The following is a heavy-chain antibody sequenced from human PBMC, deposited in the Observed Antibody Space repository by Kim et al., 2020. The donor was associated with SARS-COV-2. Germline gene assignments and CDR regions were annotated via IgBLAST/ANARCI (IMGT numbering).Heavy chain of an antibody. CDR3: ARYPNPDAIFGVNNWFDP. CDR2: IIPILGIA. V-gene: IGHV1-69*04. CDR1: GGTFSSYA. J-gene: IGHJ5*02. D-gene: IGHD3-3*01. Sequence: SVKVSCKASGGTFSSYAISWVRQAPGQGLEWMGRIIPILGIANYAQKFQGRVTITADKSTSTAYMELSSLRSEDTAVYYCARYPNPDAIFGVNNWFDPWGQGTLVTVSS.